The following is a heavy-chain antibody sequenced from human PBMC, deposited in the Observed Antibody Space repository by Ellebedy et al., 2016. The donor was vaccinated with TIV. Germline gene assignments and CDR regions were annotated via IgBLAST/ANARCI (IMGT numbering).Heavy chain of an antibody. CDR3: ARQETRGIWLIDS. CDR2: ISNDGVTK. Sequence: PGGFLRLSCAASGLSSSSYTMHWVRQAPGKGLEWVAVISNDGVTKYYADSVKGRFTISRDTSKNTLFLQMDSLRVEDTDVYYRARQETRGIWLIDSWGQGTLVTVSS. CDR1: GLSSSSYT. V-gene: IGHV3-30-3*01. J-gene: IGHJ4*02. D-gene: IGHD3-22*01.